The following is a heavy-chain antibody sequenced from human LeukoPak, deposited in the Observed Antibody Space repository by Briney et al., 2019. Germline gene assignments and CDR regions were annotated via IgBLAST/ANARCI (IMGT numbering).Heavy chain of an antibody. J-gene: IGHJ5*02. Sequence: SETLSLTCTVSGGSISSGGYSWSWIRQHPGKGLEWIGYIYYSGSTYYNPSLKSRVTISVDTSKNQFSLKLSSVTAADTAVYYCARGSGSYNWFDPWGQGTLVTVSS. CDR2: IYYSGST. V-gene: IGHV4-31*03. D-gene: IGHD1-26*01. CDR1: GGSISSGGYS. CDR3: ARGSGSYNWFDP.